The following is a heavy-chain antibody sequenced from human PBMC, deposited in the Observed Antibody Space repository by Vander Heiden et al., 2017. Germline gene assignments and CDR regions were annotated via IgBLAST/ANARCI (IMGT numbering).Heavy chain of an antibody. CDR3: ARGPVRSYGYVFDY. J-gene: IGHJ4*02. CDR2: IYTSGST. D-gene: IGHD5-18*01. Sequence: QVQLQESGPGLVKPSEPLSLTCTVSGGSISSYSWSWIRQPAGKGLEWIGRIYTSGSTNYNPSLKSRVTMSVDTSKNQFSLKLSSVTAADTAVYYCARGPVRSYGYVFDYWGQGTLVTVSS. V-gene: IGHV4-4*07. CDR1: GGSISSYS.